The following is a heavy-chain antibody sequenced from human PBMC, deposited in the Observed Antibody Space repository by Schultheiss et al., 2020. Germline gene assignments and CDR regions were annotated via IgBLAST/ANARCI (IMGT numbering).Heavy chain of an antibody. Sequence: ASVKVSCKTSGYSFTTYAMNWVRQAPGQGLEWMGRINPNSGGTNYAQKFQGRVTMTRDTSISTAYMELSRLRSEDTAVYYCARESDGSGSYYNWFDPWGQGTLVTVSS. CDR3: ARESDGSGSYYNWFDP. D-gene: IGHD3-10*01. CDR1: GYSFTTYA. V-gene: IGHV1-2*06. CDR2: INPNSGGT. J-gene: IGHJ5*02.